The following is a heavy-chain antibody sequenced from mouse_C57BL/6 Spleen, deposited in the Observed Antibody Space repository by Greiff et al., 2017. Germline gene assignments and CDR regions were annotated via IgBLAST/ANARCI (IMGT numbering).Heavy chain of an antibody. Sequence: QVHVKQPGAELVKPGASVKLSCKASGYTFTSYWMHWVKQRPGQGLEWIGMIHPNSGSTNYNEKFKSKATLTVDKSSSTAYMQLSSLTSEDSAVYYCARSDYDGVPAWFAYWGQGTLVTVSA. CDR2: IHPNSGST. CDR1: GYTFTSYW. CDR3: ARSDYDGVPAWFAY. D-gene: IGHD2-4*01. V-gene: IGHV1-64*01. J-gene: IGHJ3*01.